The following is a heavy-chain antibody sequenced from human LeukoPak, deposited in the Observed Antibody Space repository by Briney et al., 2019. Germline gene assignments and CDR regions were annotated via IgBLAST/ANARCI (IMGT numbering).Heavy chain of an antibody. Sequence: ASVKVSCKASGYTFTSYDINWVRQATGQGLEWMGWMNPNSGNTGYAQKFQGRVTITRNTSISTAYMELSSLRSEDTAVYYCARAQERYSSGWWLCYYYYYMDVWGKGTTVTVSS. CDR3: ARAQERYSSGWWLCYYYYYMDV. V-gene: IGHV1-8*03. J-gene: IGHJ6*03. D-gene: IGHD6-19*01. CDR2: MNPNSGNT. CDR1: GYTFTSYD.